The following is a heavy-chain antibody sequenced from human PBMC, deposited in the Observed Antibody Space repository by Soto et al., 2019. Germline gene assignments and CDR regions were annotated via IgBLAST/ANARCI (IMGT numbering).Heavy chain of an antibody. D-gene: IGHD2-8*01. Sequence: ASVKVSCTASGYTFTIYYMHWVRKAPGQGLEWMGIINPSGGSTSYAQKFQGRVTISSDTSTSTVYMELSRLRSEDTAVYYCARRLEVYAMEGYWGQGTLVTVSS. V-gene: IGHV1-46*01. CDR3: ARRLEVYAMEGY. J-gene: IGHJ4*02. CDR2: INPSGGST. CDR1: GYTFTIYY.